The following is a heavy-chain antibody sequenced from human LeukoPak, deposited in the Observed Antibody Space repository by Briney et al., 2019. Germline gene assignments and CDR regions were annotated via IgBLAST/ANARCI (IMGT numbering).Heavy chain of an antibody. CDR3: ASSRYGDYWFDP. V-gene: IGHV1-2*02. D-gene: IGHD4-17*01. Sequence: ASVKVSCKASGYTFTGYYMHWVRQAPGQGLEWMGWINPNSGGTNYAQKFQGRVTMTRDTSISTAYMELSRLRSDDTAVYYCASSRYGDYWFDPWGQATLVTVSS. CDR1: GYTFTGYY. CDR2: INPNSGGT. J-gene: IGHJ5*02.